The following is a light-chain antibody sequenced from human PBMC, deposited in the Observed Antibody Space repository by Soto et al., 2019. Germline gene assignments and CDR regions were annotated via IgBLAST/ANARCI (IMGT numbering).Light chain of an antibody. CDR2: AAS. CDR1: QGINNY. V-gene: IGKV1-9*01. CDR3: QQYHSWPPRT. Sequence: DIQLTQSPAFLPASVVDRVTITFRASQGINNYLTWYQQKPGRAPKLLIYAASSLQSGVPSRFSGSGSGTEFTLTISSLQSEDFAVYYCQQYHSWPPRTFGQGTKVDIK. J-gene: IGKJ1*01.